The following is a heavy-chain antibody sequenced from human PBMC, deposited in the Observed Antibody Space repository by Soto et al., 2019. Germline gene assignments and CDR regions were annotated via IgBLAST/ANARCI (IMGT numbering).Heavy chain of an antibody. CDR1: GITISNEYH. V-gene: IGHV4-30-4*08. CDR3: ARQPTVTTTRRFLDS. Sequence: PSETLSITCTVSGITISNEYHCTCIHQSPAKGLEWIGYISYTGTTYYNLSLQGRVSISADTSKNQFSLRMASVTAADTAVYYCARQPTVTTTRRFLDSWGQGSLVNVSA. CDR2: ISYTGTT. J-gene: IGHJ4*02. D-gene: IGHD4-17*01.